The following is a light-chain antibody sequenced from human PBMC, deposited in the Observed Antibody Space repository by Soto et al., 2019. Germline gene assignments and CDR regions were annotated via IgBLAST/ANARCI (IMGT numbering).Light chain of an antibody. CDR3: QQYNNWPGT. V-gene: IGKV3-15*01. CDR1: QSVSSN. J-gene: IGKJ1*01. CDR2: DAS. Sequence: EIVMTQSPATLSLSPGERATLSCRASQSVSSNLAWYQQKHGQAPRLLIYDASTRATGIPARFSGSGSGTEFPLTISSLESEDFAVYYCQQYNNWPGTFGQGTKVEIK.